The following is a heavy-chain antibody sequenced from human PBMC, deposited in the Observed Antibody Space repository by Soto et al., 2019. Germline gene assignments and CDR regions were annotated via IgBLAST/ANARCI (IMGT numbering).Heavy chain of an antibody. CDR1: GASISSYP. J-gene: IGHJ5*02. D-gene: IGHD3-9*01. CDR2: VYQSGKT. CDR3: ARGTLTINGYNWFDP. Sequence: SETLSLTCTVSGASISSYPWSWIRQPPGKGLEWIGFVYQSGKTNNNPSLKSRVTISVDTSKNQFSLNLISVTAADTAVYFCARGTLTINGYNWFDPWGQGSLVTVSS. V-gene: IGHV4-59*01.